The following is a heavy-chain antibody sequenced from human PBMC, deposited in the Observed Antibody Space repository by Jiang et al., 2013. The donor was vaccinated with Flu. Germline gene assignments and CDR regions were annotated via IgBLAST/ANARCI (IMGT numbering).Heavy chain of an antibody. CDR2: ISSSSSYI. CDR1: S. J-gene: IGHJ3*02. Sequence: SMNWVRPGVQEGGLEWVSSISSSSSYIYYADSVKGRFTISRDNAKNSLYLQMNSLRAEDTAVYYCARDGTMTTPLDAFDIWGQGTMVTVSS. V-gene: IGHV3-21*01. D-gene: IGHD1-7*01. CDR3: ARDGTMTTPLDAFDI.